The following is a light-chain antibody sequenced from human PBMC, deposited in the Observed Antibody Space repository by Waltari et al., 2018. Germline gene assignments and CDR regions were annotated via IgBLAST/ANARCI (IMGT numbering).Light chain of an antibody. CDR1: QRVFSTSYNKDY. CDR2: WAS. J-gene: IGKJ2*01. CDR3: QHYYSTPYN. Sequence: EIVMTQSPDSLAVSLGERATINCRSSQRVFSTSYNKDYGAWYQQKPGEPPKLLISWASTRQSGVPARFSGAGSGTDFTLTITRLQAEDVAVYYCQHYYSTPYNFGQGTKLEIK. V-gene: IGKV4-1*01.